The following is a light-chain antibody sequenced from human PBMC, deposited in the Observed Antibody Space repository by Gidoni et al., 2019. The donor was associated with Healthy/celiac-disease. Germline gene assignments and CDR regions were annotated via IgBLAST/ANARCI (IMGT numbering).Light chain of an antibody. V-gene: IGKV1-6*01. CDR3: LQDDNYPWT. CDR1: QGIRND. CDR2: AAS. Sequence: AIQMTPSPSSLSASVGNRVAITCRASQGIRNDLGWYQQKPGKAHKLLIYAASSLQSGVPSRFSVRGSGTDFTLTISSLQPEDFATYYCLQDDNYPWTFGQGTKVEIK. J-gene: IGKJ1*01.